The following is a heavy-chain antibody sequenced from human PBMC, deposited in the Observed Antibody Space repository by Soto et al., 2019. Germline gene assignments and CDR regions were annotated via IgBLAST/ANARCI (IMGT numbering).Heavy chain of an antibody. D-gene: IGHD1-26*01. CDR1: GFTFDDYA. V-gene: IGHV3-9*01. CDR3: AKDRGREVPYNWFDP. Sequence: EVQLVESGGGLVQPGRSLRLSCAASGFTFDDYAMHWVRQAPGKGLEWDSGISWNSGSIGYADSVKGRFTISRDNAKNSLYLQMNSLRAEDTALYYCAKDRGREVPYNWFDPWGQGTLVTVSS. J-gene: IGHJ5*02. CDR2: ISWNSGSI.